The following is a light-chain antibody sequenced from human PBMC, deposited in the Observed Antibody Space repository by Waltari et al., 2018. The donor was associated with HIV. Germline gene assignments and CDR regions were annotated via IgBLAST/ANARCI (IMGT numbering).Light chain of an antibody. CDR3: QSADSSSSYV. CDR2: KDT. J-gene: IGLJ1*01. V-gene: IGLV3-25*03. Sequence: SYELTQPPSVSVSPGQTARITCPGDALPKQYAFGDQQKQGQAPLLVIYKDTERPSGIPDRFSGSSSGTTVTLTISGVQAEDEADYYCQSADSSSSYVFGTGTKVTVL. CDR1: ALPKQY.